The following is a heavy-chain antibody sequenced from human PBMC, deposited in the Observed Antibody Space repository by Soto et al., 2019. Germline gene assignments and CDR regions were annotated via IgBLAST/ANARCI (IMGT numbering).Heavy chain of an antibody. Sequence: GGSLRLSCAASGFTVSSNYMSWVRQAPGKGLEWVSVIYSGGSTYYADSVKGRFTISRDNSKNTLYLQMNSLRAEDTAVYYCASRYGESSKGYYYYYMDVWGKGTTVTVSS. D-gene: IGHD3-10*01. CDR2: IYSGGST. J-gene: IGHJ6*03. CDR1: GFTVSSNY. V-gene: IGHV3-66*01. CDR3: ASRYGESSKGYYYYYMDV.